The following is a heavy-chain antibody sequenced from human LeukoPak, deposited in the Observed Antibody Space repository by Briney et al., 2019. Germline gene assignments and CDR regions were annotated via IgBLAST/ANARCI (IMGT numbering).Heavy chain of an antibody. CDR2: ISGSGGST. J-gene: IGHJ4*02. D-gene: IGHD3-9*01. CDR1: GFTFSSYA. V-gene: IGHV3-23*01. Sequence: GGSLRLSCAASGFTFSSYAMSWVRQAPGKGLEWVSAISGSGGSTYYADSVKGRFTISRDNSKNTLYLQMNSLRAEDTAVYYCAKTLRYFDWLITDGYYFDYWGQGTLVTVSS. CDR3: AKTLRYFDWLITDGYYFDY.